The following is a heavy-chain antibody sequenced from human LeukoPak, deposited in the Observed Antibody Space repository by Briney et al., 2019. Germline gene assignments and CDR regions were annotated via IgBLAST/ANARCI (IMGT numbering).Heavy chain of an antibody. D-gene: IGHD2-2*01. Sequence: PGGSLRLSCVASGFTFSTYGMSWVRQAPGKGLEWVSGISGSGGSTYYADSVKGRFTISRDNSKNTLYLQMNSLRAEDTAVYYCAKSGHCSSTSCRHIYYYYYYMDVWGKGTTVTMSS. V-gene: IGHV3-23*01. CDR1: GFTFSTYG. CDR3: AKSGHCSSTSCRHIYYYYYYMDV. J-gene: IGHJ6*03. CDR2: ISGSGGST.